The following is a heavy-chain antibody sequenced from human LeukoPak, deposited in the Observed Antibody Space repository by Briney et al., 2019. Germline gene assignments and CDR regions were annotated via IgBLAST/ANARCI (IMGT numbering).Heavy chain of an antibody. J-gene: IGHJ5*02. CDR3: ARAPPSIYDFWSGYGPGWFDP. D-gene: IGHD3-3*01. Sequence: PSETLTLTCTVSGGSISSHYWSWIRQPPGKGLEWLGYIYYSGSTNYNPSLKSRVTISVDTSKNQFSLKLSSVTAADTAVYYCARAPPSIYDFWSGYGPGWFDPWGQGTLVTVSS. CDR1: GGSISSHY. CDR2: IYYSGST. V-gene: IGHV4-59*11.